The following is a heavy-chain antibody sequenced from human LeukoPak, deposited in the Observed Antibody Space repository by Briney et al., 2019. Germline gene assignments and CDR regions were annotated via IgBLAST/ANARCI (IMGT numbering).Heavy chain of an antibody. CDR1: GLTFDDYA. J-gene: IGHJ4*02. CDR2: ISWNSGSI. D-gene: IGHD1-26*01. CDR3: AKAKSVVGAHPFDY. Sequence: GGSLRLSCAASGLTFDDYAMHWVRQAPGKGLKWVSGISWNSGSIGYADSVKGRFTISRDNAKNSLYLQMNSLRAEDTALYYCAKAKSVVGAHPFDYWGQGTLVTVSS. V-gene: IGHV3-9*01.